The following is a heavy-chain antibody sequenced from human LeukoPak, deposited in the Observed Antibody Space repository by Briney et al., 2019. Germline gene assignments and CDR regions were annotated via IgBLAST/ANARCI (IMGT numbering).Heavy chain of an antibody. CDR3: ARYPGYYYYYMDV. CDR1: GGSISRSGYY. J-gene: IGHJ6*03. CDR2: MYHSGST. Sequence: SETLSLTCTVSGGSISRSGYYWGWIRQPPGKGLEWIGSMYHSGSTYYNPSLKSRVTISVDKSKNQFSLKLSSVTAADTAVYYCARYPGYYYYYMDVWGKGTTVTISS. V-gene: IGHV4-39*01.